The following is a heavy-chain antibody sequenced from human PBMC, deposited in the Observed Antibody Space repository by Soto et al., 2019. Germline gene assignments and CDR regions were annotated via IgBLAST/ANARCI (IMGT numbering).Heavy chain of an antibody. Sequence: LRLSCISSGFTFRTYTMNWVRQAPGQGLEWVSGIRGFSPYTFYAESVKGRFTISRDNAKNSLYLQMNSLRAEDTAVYYCARDRGYDAHDYYYNAMDVWGQGTTVTVSS. V-gene: IGHV3-21*01. D-gene: IGHD2-15*01. CDR1: GFTFRTYT. CDR3: ARDRGYDAHDYYYNAMDV. J-gene: IGHJ6*02. CDR2: IRGFSPYT.